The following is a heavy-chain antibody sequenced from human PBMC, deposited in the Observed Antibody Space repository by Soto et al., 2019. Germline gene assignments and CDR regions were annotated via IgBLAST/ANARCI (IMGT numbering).Heavy chain of an antibody. CDR2: IWYDGSNK. V-gene: IGHV3-33*01. Sequence: GGSLRLSCAASGFTFSSYGMHWVRQAPGKGLEWVAVIWYDGSNKYYADSVKGRFTISRDNSKNTLYLQMNSLRAEDTAVYYCARDRIPHGIYYYYGMDVWGQGTTVTVSS. CDR1: GFTFSSYG. CDR3: ARDRIPHGIYYYYGMDV. J-gene: IGHJ6*02. D-gene: IGHD2-15*01.